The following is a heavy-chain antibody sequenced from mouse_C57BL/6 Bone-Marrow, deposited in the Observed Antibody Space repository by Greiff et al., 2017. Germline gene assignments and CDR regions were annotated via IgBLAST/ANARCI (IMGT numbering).Heavy chain of an antibody. V-gene: IGHV1-81*01. D-gene: IGHD1-1*01. Sequence: VKLMESGAELARPGASVKLSCKASGYTFTSSGISWVKQRTGQGLEWIGEIYPRSGNTYYNEKFKGKATLTADKSSSTAYMELRSLTSEDSAVYFCARSGNYGPFAYGGQGTLVTVSA. CDR3: ARSGNYGPFAY. CDR1: GYTFTSSG. CDR2: IYPRSGNT. J-gene: IGHJ3*01.